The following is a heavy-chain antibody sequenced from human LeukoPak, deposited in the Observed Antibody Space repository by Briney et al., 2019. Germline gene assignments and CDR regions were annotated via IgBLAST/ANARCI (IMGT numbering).Heavy chain of an antibody. J-gene: IGHJ4*02. CDR3: ARHNIYDSSGSDY. Sequence: PSETLSLTCTVSGGSISSSSYYWGWIRQPPGKGLEWIGSIYYSGSTYYNPSLKSRVTISVDTSKNQFSLKLSSVTAADTAVYYCARHNIYDSSGSDYWGQGTLVTVSS. CDR1: GGSISSSSYY. CDR2: IYYSGST. D-gene: IGHD3-22*01. V-gene: IGHV4-39*01.